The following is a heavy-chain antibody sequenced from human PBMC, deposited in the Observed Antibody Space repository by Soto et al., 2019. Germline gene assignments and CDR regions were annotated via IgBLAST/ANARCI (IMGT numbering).Heavy chain of an antibody. CDR1: GYTFTSYD. J-gene: IGHJ5*02. D-gene: IGHD1-26*01. CDR2: MNPNSGNT. CDR3: ARKRIVRNWFDP. Sequence: QVQLVQSGAEVKKPGASVKVSCKASGYTFTSYDINWVRQATGQGLEWMGWMNPNSGNTGYAQKFQGRVTMTRNTSTSTAYMELSSLRSKDTAVYYCARKRIVRNWFDPWGQGTLVTVSS. V-gene: IGHV1-8*01.